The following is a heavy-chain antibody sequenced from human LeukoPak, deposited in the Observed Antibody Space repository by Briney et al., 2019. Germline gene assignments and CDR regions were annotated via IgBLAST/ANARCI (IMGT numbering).Heavy chain of an antibody. D-gene: IGHD3-9*01. CDR1: GGSISSGDYY. CDR2: IYYSGST. V-gene: IGHV4-30-4*01. CDR3: ARFSTYYDILTGYYHYYGMDV. Sequence: TLSLTCTVSGGSISSGDYYWSWIRQPPGKGLEWIGYIYYSGSTYYNPSLKSRVTISVDTSKNQFSLKLSSVTAADTAVYYCARFSTYYDILTGYYHYYGMDVWGQGTTVTVSS. J-gene: IGHJ6*02.